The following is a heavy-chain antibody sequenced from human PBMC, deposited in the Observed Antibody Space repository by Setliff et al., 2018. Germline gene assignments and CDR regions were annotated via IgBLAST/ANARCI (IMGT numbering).Heavy chain of an antibody. J-gene: IGHJ6*04. CDR1: GGSISSSSYY. CDR3: ATGFVGFGVVPRALDV. CDR2: IYYSGST. Sequence: KPSETLSLTCTVSGGSISSSSYYWGWIRQPPGKGLEWIGSIYYSGSTYYNPSLKSRVTISVDTSKNQFSLKLSSVTAADTAVYYCATGFVGFGVVPRALDVWGKGTTVTVSS. D-gene: IGHD3-3*01. V-gene: IGHV4-39*07.